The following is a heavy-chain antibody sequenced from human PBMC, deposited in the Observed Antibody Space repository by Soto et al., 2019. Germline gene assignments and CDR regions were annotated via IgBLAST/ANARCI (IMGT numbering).Heavy chain of an antibody. D-gene: IGHD6-19*01. CDR3: ARDQAWLGPRLAFDI. Sequence: PSETLSLTCTVSGGSISSYYWSWIRQPPGKGLEWIGYIYYSGSTNYNPSLKSRVTISVDTSKNQFSLKLSSVTAADTAVYYCARDQAWLGPRLAFDIWGQGTMVT. V-gene: IGHV4-59*01. CDR1: GGSISSYY. CDR2: IYYSGST. J-gene: IGHJ3*02.